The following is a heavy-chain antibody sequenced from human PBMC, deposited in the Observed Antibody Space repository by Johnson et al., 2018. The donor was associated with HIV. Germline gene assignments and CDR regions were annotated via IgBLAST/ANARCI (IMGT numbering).Heavy chain of an antibody. Sequence: VQLVESGGGVVRPGGSLRLSCAASGFTFDDYCMSWVRQAPGKGLEWVSGINWNGGSTGYADSVKGRFTISRDNAKNSLYLQMNSLKTEDTAVYYCTRVSLPPSYAFDFWGQGTMVTVSS. CDR1: GFTFDDYC. CDR2: INWNGGST. V-gene: IGHV3-20*04. CDR3: TRVSLPPSYAFDF. J-gene: IGHJ3*01.